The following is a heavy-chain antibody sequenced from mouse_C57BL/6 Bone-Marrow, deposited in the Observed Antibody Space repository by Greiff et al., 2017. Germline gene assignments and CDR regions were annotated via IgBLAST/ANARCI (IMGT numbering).Heavy chain of an antibody. J-gene: IGHJ4*01. Sequence: VQLQQPGAELVKPGASVKLSCKASGYTFTSYWITWVKQRPGQGLEWIGDIYPGSGSTNYNEKFKSKATLTVDKSSSTAYMQLSSLTSEDSAVYYCASWDARGYAMDYWGQGTTGTVSS. V-gene: IGHV1-55*01. CDR1: GYTFTSYW. D-gene: IGHD4-1*01. CDR3: ASWDARGYAMDY. CDR2: IYPGSGST.